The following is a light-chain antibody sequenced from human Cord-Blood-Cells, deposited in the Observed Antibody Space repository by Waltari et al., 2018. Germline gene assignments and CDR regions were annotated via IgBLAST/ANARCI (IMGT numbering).Light chain of an antibody. V-gene: IGLV6-57*03. Sequence: NFMLTQPHSVSESPGKTVTISCTRSSGSIASNYVQWYQQRPGSAPTTVIYEDNQRPSGVPDPCSGSIGSSANSASLTISGLKTEDEADYYCQSYDSSNQVFGGGTKLTGL. CDR1: SGSIASNY. J-gene: IGLJ3*02. CDR2: EDN. CDR3: QSYDSSNQV.